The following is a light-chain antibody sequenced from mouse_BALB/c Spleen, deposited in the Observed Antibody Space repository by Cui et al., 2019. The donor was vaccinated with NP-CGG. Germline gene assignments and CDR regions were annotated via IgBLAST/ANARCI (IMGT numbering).Light chain of an antibody. J-gene: IGLJ1*01. V-gene: IGLV1*01. CDR2: GTK. CDR1: TGAVTTSNY. CDR3: ALWYSNHWV. Sequence: QAFVTPESALPTSPGETVTLTCRSSTGAVTTSNYANWVQEKPDHLFTGLIGGTKNRAPGVPARFSGSLIGDKAALTITGAQTEDEAIYFCALWYSNHWVFGGGTKLTVL.